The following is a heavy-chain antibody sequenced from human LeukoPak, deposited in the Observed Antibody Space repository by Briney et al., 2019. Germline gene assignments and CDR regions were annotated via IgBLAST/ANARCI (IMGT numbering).Heavy chain of an antibody. J-gene: IGHJ4*02. D-gene: IGHD3-22*01. CDR3: AKSGSYDSSGYLDY. Sequence: GGSLRLSCPASGFTFDDYAMHWVRQAPGKGLEWVSGISWNSGSIGYADSVKGRFTISRDNAKNSLYLQMNSLRAEDTALYYCAKSGSYDSSGYLDYWGQGTLVTVSS. CDR2: ISWNSGSI. V-gene: IGHV3-9*01. CDR1: GFTFDDYA.